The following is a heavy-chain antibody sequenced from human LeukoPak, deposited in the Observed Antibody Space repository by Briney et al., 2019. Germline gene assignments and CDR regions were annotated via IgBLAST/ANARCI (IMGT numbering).Heavy chain of an antibody. CDR1: GYSISSGYY. D-gene: IGHD1-26*01. CDR2: IYHSGTT. J-gene: IGHJ4*02. V-gene: IGHV4-38-2*02. CDR3: ATIPSGSYADFDY. Sequence: PSETLSLTCTVSGYSISSGYYWGRIRQPPGKGLEWIGSIYHSGTTYYSPSLKSRVTISVDTSKNQFSLNLSSVTAADTAVYYCATIPSGSYADFDYWGQGTLVTVSS.